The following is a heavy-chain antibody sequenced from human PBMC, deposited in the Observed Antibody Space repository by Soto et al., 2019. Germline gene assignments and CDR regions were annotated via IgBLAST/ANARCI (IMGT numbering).Heavy chain of an antibody. CDR3: ARLPHCSSTSCYGDYYYYYMDV. Sequence: GGSLRLSCAASGVTFSTYGVSWVRQAPGKGLEWVANIKQDGSEKYYVDSVKGRFTISRDNAKNSLYLQMNSLRAEDTAVYYCARLPHCSSTSCYGDYYYYYMDVWGKGTTVTVSS. J-gene: IGHJ6*03. V-gene: IGHV3-7*01. D-gene: IGHD2-2*01. CDR1: GVTFSTYG. CDR2: IKQDGSEK.